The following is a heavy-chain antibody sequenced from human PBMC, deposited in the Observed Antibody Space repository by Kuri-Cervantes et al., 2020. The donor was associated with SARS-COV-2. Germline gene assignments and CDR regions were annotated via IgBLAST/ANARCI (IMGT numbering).Heavy chain of an antibody. CDR2: VRSDGGYK. Sequence: GESLKISCAASGLTFSKFDIRWVRQAPGEGLEWVAFVRSDGGYKVYAESVKGRFTVSRDNSKNTLYLQMNSLRAEDTAVYYCAKDYLIVVVPAANPAFGEFDYWGQGTLVTVSS. CDR1: GLTFSKFD. J-gene: IGHJ4*02. CDR3: AKDYLIVVVPAANPAFGEFDY. D-gene: IGHD2-2*01. V-gene: IGHV3-30*02.